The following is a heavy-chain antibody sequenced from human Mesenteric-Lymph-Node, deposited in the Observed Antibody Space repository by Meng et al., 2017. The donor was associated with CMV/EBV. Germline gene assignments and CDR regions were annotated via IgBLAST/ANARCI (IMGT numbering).Heavy chain of an antibody. CDR2: ISAYNGNT. V-gene: IGHV1-18*01. Sequence: ASVKVSCKASGYTFTSYGISWVRQAPGQGLEWMGWISAYNGNTNYPQKFQGRVIMTTDTSTSTAYMELRSLRSDDTAVYYRARDVGFCSTTSCYRGRGYDYWGQGTLVTVSS. J-gene: IGHJ4*02. D-gene: IGHD2-2*02. CDR3: ARDVGFCSTTSCYRGRGYDY. CDR1: GYTFTSYG.